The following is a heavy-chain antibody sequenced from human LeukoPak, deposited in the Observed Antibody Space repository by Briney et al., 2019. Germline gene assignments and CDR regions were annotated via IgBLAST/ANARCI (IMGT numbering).Heavy chain of an antibody. D-gene: IGHD6-19*01. V-gene: IGHV3-21*01. CDR1: GFTFSSYS. CDR3: VREAKIIAVAPFDY. J-gene: IGHJ4*02. Sequence: GGSLGVSCAASGFTFSSYSMNWVRQAPGNGLEWVSSISSSSSYIYYADSVKGRFTISRDNAKNSLYLQMNSLRAEDTAVYYCVREAKIIAVAPFDYWGQGTLVTVSS. CDR2: ISSSSSYI.